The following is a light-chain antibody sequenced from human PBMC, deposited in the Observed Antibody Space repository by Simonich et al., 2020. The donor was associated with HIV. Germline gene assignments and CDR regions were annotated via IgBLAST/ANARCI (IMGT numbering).Light chain of an antibody. V-gene: IGLV3-9*01. CDR3: QVWDSSTWV. CDR2: RDS. Sequence: SYELTQPLSVSVAMGQTARFTCGGNNIGRKNVHWYQQKPGQAPVLVIYRDSNRPSGIPERFAGSNSGNTATLTISRAQAGDEADYYCQVWDSSTWVFGGGTKLTVL. J-gene: IGLJ3*02. CDR1: NIGRKN.